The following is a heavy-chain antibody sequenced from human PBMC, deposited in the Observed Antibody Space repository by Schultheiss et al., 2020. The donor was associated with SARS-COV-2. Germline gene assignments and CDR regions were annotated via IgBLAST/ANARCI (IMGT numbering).Heavy chain of an antibody. CDR2: INHSGST. Sequence: SETLSLTCSVSGGSISSGGFYWSWIRQPPGTGLEWIGEINHSGSTNYNPSLKSRVTISVDTSKKQFSLKVTSVTAADTAVYYCARTPGESSSHFHWYLDVWGRGTLVTVSS. D-gene: IGHD6-13*01. J-gene: IGHJ2*01. V-gene: IGHV4-61*08. CDR3: ARTPGESSSHFHWYLDV. CDR1: GGSISSGGFY.